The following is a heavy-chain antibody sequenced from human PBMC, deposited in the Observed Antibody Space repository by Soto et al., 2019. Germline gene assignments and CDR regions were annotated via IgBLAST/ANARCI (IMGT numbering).Heavy chain of an antibody. D-gene: IGHD1-26*01. CDR3: ARDGVGATAQVGYFDY. CDR2: IKQDGSEK. V-gene: IGHV3-7*03. Sequence: EVQLVESGGGLVQPGGSLRLSCAASGFTFSSYWMSWVRQAPGKGLEWVANIKQDGSEKYYVDSVKGRFTISRDNAKNSLYLQMNSLRAEDTAVYYCARDGVGATAQVGYFDYWGQGPLVTVSS. J-gene: IGHJ4*02. CDR1: GFTFSSYW.